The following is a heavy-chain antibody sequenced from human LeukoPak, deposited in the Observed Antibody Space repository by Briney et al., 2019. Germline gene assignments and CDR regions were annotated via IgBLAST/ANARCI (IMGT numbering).Heavy chain of an antibody. D-gene: IGHD6-13*01. Sequence: SQTLPLTCAISGDSVSSNSAAWNWIRQSPSRGLEWLGRTYYRSKWYNDYAVSVKSRITINPDTSKNQFSLQLNSVTPEDTAVYYCARDGVYSSKPRSYFDYWGQGTLVTVSS. CDR2: TYYRSKWYN. J-gene: IGHJ4*02. CDR1: GDSVSSNSAA. V-gene: IGHV6-1*01. CDR3: ARDGVYSSKPRSYFDY.